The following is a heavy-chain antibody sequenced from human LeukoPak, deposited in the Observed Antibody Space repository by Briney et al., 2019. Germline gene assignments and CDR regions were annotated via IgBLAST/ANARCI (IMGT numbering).Heavy chain of an antibody. CDR1: GGSISSYY. V-gene: IGHV4-4*07. D-gene: IGHD3-3*01. J-gene: IGHJ4*01. Sequence: SETLSLTCTVSGGSISSYYWSWIRQPAGKGLEWIGRIYTSGSTNYNPSLKSRVTMSVDTSKNQFSLKLSSVTAADTAVYYCAYTYYDFWSGYFFDYWGHRTLVTVSS. CDR3: AYTYYDFWSGYFFDY. CDR2: IYTSGST.